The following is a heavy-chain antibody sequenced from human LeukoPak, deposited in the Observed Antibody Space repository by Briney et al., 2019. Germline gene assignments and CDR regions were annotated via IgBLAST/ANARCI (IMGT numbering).Heavy chain of an antibody. CDR1: GFTFSSYG. D-gene: IGHD3-10*02. Sequence: GGSLRLSCAASGFTFSSYGMSWVRQAPGKGLEWVSVISGSGGTTYYADSVKGRFTISRDNSKNTLYLQMNSLRAEDTAVYYCAELGITMIGGVWGKGTTVTISS. V-gene: IGHV3-23*01. CDR2: ISGSGGTT. J-gene: IGHJ6*04. CDR3: AELGITMIGGV.